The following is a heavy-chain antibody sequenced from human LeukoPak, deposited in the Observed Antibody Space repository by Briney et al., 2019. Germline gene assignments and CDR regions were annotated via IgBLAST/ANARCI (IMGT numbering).Heavy chain of an antibody. D-gene: IGHD1-14*01. CDR1: GLTFSTSG. CDR3: ATETNGRHYDY. CDR2: IGPTGSDR. V-gene: IGHV3-21*06. J-gene: IGHJ4*02. Sequence: GGSLRLSCTASGLTFSTSGFNWVRQAPGKGLEWVASIGPTGSDRYHADSIKGRFTISRDNANNFLYLQMNSLIAEDTAVYYCATETNGRHYDYWGQETLLTVSS.